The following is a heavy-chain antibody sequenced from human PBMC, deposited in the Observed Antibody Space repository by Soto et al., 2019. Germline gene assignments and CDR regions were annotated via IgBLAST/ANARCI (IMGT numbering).Heavy chain of an antibody. CDR2: ISSSSSYT. Sequence: GGSLRLSCAASGFTFSDYYMSRIRQAPGKGLEWVSYISSSSSYTNYADSVKGRFTISRDNAKNSLYLQMNSLRAEDTAVYYCAREQLGEDAFDIWGQGTMVTVSS. CDR1: GFTFSDYY. D-gene: IGHD6-6*01. V-gene: IGHV3-11*06. J-gene: IGHJ3*02. CDR3: AREQLGEDAFDI.